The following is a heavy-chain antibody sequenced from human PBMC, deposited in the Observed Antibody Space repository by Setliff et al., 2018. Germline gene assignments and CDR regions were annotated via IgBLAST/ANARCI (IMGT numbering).Heavy chain of an antibody. CDR2: IRGSGIAM. J-gene: IGHJ4*02. D-gene: IGHD3-3*01. CDR1: GFTFSDYG. CDR3: AKVGIFGGGYFDL. V-gene: IGHV3-48*01. Sequence: PGGSLRLSCAASGFTFSDYGMNWVRQAPGKGLEWLSYIRGSGIAMYYADSVKGRFTISRANAGNSLSLQMNSLRAEDTAVYYCAKVGIFGGGYFDLWGLGTLVTVSS.